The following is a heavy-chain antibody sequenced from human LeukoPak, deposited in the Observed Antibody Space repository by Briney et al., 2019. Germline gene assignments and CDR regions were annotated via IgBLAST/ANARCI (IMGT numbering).Heavy chain of an antibody. V-gene: IGHV7-4-1*02. Sequence: ASVKVSRKVSGYSFTSNYIHWVRQAPGQGLEWMGWIETGAGNPTYARGFTGRFVFSLDTSVNTAYLQISNLKAEDTAVYYCARDGDGQLGDWGQGSLVTVSS. D-gene: IGHD1-1*01. CDR1: GYSFTSNY. CDR3: ARDGDGQLGD. CDR2: IETGAGNP. J-gene: IGHJ4*02.